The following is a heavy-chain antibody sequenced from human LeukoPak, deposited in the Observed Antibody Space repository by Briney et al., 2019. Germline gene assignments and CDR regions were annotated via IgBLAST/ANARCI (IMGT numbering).Heavy chain of an antibody. Sequence: GGSLRLSCAASGFTFSSYGMHWVRQAPGKGLEWVAFIRYDGSNKYYADSVKGRFTISRDNSKNTLYLQMNTLRAEDTAVYYCSRLRGYSYGYADYWGQGTLVIVSS. V-gene: IGHV3-30*02. J-gene: IGHJ4*02. CDR1: GFTFSSYG. CDR3: SRLRGYSYGYADY. CDR2: IRYDGSNK. D-gene: IGHD5-18*01.